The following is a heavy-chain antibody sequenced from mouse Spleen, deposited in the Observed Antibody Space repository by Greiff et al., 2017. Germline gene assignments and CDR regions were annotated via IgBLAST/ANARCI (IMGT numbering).Heavy chain of an antibody. CDR2: ISSGGSYT. Sequence: DVKLVESGGGLVKPGGSLKLSCAASGFTFSSYAMSWVRQTPEKRLEWVATISSGGSYTYYPDSVKGRFTISRDNAKNTLYLQMSSLRSEDTAMYYCARGGDYDEGFYWYFDVWGAGTTVTVSS. J-gene: IGHJ1*01. CDR1: GFTFSSYA. CDR3: ARGGDYDEGFYWYFDV. D-gene: IGHD2-4*01. V-gene: IGHV5-9-3*01.